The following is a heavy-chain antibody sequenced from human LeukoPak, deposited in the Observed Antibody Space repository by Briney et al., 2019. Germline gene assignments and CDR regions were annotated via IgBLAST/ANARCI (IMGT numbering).Heavy chain of an antibody. CDR3: ARGMSGYYGMDV. CDR1: GFTFNNYA. J-gene: IGHJ6*02. CDR2: ISWNSGNI. V-gene: IGHV3-9*01. Sequence: GGSLRLSCAASGFTFNNYAMHWVRQAPGKGLEWVSGISWNSGNIGYADSVKGRLTISRDDAKNSLYLQMNSLRAEDTAVYYCARGMSGYYGMDVWGQGTTVTVSS.